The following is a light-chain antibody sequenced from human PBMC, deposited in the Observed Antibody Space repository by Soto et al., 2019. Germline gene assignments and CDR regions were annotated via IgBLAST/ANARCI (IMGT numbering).Light chain of an antibody. CDR2: GAS. Sequence: DIQMTQSPSSLSASVGDRVTITCRASQGIGNDLGWYQQKPGKAPKRLIYGASILQSGVPSRFSGSGSGTDFTFTITSLQPEDKATYYCQQRGNLPLTFGGGTKVDIK. V-gene: IGKV1-17*01. CDR3: QQRGNLPLT. CDR1: QGIGND. J-gene: IGKJ4*01.